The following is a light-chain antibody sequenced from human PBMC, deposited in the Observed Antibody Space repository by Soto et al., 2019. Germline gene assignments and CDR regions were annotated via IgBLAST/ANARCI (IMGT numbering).Light chain of an antibody. CDR3: TSYTSSSTLWV. J-gene: IGLJ3*02. CDR1: SSDVGGYNY. CDR2: EVS. V-gene: IGLV2-14*01. Sequence: QSALTQPASVSGSPGQSITISCIGTSSDVGGYNYVSWYQQHPGKAPKLMIYEVSDRPSGVSNRFSGSKSGNTASLIISGLQAEDEAEYYCTSYTSSSTLWVFGGGTKLTVL.